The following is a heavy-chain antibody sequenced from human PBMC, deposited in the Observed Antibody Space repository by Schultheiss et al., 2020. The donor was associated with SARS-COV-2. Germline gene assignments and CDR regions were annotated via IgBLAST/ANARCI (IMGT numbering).Heavy chain of an antibody. V-gene: IGHV3-74*01. D-gene: IGHD6-19*01. Sequence: GGSLRLSCAASGFTFSSYSMNWVRQAPGKGLVWVSRINGDATITAYADSVKGRFTISRDNAKNTLYLHMNNLRPDDTAVYYCTREFYASGWNWGQGTLVTVSS. J-gene: IGHJ4*02. CDR2: INGDATIT. CDR1: GFTFSSYS. CDR3: TREFYASGWN.